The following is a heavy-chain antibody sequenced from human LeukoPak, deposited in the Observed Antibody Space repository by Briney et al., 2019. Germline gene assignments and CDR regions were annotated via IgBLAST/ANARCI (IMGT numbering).Heavy chain of an antibody. Sequence: PSETVSLTCAVYGGSFSVYYWSGIRPPPGKGLGWIGEINHSGSTNSNPSLKSRVTISLDTSKTQYSLKLSSVTAADTAVYYCARGSTLIVWGKGTTVTVSS. J-gene: IGHJ6*04. CDR3: ARGSTLIV. V-gene: IGHV4-34*01. CDR1: GGSFSVYY. CDR2: INHSGST. D-gene: IGHD5/OR15-5a*01.